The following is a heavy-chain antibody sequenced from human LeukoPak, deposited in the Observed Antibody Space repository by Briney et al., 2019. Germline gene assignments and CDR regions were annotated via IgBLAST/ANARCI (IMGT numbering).Heavy chain of an antibody. CDR2: IYYSGST. Sequence: SETLSLTCAVYGGSFSGYYWSWIRQPPGKGLEWIGSIYYSGSTYYNPSLKSRVTISVDTSKNQFSLKLSSVTAADTAVYYCARVHIVVVPAAIYGAFDIWGQGTMVTVSS. CDR3: ARVHIVVVPAAIYGAFDI. D-gene: IGHD2-2*01. J-gene: IGHJ3*02. V-gene: IGHV4-34*01. CDR1: GGSFSGYY.